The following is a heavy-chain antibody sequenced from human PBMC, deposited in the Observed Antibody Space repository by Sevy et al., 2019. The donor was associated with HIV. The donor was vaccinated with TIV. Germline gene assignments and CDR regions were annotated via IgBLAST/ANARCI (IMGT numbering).Heavy chain of an antibody. V-gene: IGHV1-8*01. Sequence: ASVKVSCKASGYTFTSYDINWVRQATGQGLEWMGWMNPNSGNTGYAQKFQGRVTMTRNTSISTAYMELSSLRSEDMAVYYCARGLWAYYYDSSGYYPYFQHWGQGTLVTVSS. J-gene: IGHJ1*01. CDR2: MNPNSGNT. CDR3: ARGLWAYYYDSSGYYPYFQH. D-gene: IGHD3-22*01. CDR1: GYTFTSYD.